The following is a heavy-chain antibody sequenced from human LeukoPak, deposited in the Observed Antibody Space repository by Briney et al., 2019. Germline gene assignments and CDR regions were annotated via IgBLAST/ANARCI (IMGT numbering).Heavy chain of an antibody. D-gene: IGHD2-15*01. CDR2: IAWNSGTK. J-gene: IGHJ6*03. Sequence: GGSLRLSCAASGFTLTDYAFHWVRQAPGKGLEWVSSIAWNSGTKGYADPVKGRFTISRDNANNSLYLQMNSLRVEDTALYYCTGYCSGGYCYSGHMDVWGKGTMVIVSS. CDR3: TGYCSGGYCYSGHMDV. V-gene: IGHV3-9*01. CDR1: GFTLTDYA.